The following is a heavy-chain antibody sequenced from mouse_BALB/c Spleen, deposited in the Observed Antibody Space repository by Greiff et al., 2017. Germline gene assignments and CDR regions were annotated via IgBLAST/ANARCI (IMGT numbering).Heavy chain of an antibody. CDR1: GFTFSDYY. V-gene: IGHV5-4*02. CDR2: ISDGGSYT. J-gene: IGHJ4*01. Sequence: EVKVVESGGDLVKPGGSLKLSCAASGFTFSDYYMYWVRQTPEKRLEWVATISDGGSYTYYPDSVKGRFTISRDNAKNNLYLQMSSLKSEDTAMYYCARDYAMDYWGQGTSVTVSS. CDR3: ARDYAMDY.